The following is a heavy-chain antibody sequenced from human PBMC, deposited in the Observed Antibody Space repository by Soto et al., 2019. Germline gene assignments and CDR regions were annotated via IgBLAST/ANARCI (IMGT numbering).Heavy chain of an antibody. Sequence: PGGYPGISCAASEFTFSSYAMHWVRQAPGKGLEWVAVISYDGSNKYYADSVKGRFTISRDNSKNTLYLQMNSLRAEETAVYYCARVRTSSYYDFWSGYLSYYYYSGMAILFQWTTVSVS. CDR1: EFTFSSYA. J-gene: IGHJ6*02. D-gene: IGHD3-3*01. CDR3: ARVRTSSYYDFWSGYLSYYYYSGMAI. V-gene: IGHV3-30-3*01. CDR2: ISYDGSNK.